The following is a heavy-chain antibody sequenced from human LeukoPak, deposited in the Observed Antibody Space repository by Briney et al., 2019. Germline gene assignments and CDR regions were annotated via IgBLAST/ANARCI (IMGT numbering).Heavy chain of an antibody. CDR1: GFTFSSYG. Sequence: GRSLRLSCAASGFTFSSYGMHWVRQAAGKGLEWVAVISYDGSNKYYADSVKGRFTISRDNSQNTLYLQMNSLRADDTAVYYCAKFSFCSGGSCSSGIYWGQGTLVTVSS. CDR2: ISYDGSNK. V-gene: IGHV3-30*18. J-gene: IGHJ4*02. D-gene: IGHD2-15*01. CDR3: AKFSFCSGGSCSSGIY.